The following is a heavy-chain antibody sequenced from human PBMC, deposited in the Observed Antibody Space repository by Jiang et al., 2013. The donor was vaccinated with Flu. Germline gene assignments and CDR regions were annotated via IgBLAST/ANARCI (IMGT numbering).Heavy chain of an antibody. Sequence: GSGLVKPSGTLSLTCAVSGGSISSSNWWSWVRQSPGKGLEWIGEIGHSDITDFNVALKSRVTMSVDKSKNQFSLKLSSVTAADTAVYYCAGYPDGSSGYWWWGQG. CDR2: IGHSDIT. V-gene: IGHV4-4*02. D-gene: IGHD3-22*01. J-gene: IGHJ1*01. CDR3: AGYPDGSSGYWW. CDR1: GGSISSSNW.